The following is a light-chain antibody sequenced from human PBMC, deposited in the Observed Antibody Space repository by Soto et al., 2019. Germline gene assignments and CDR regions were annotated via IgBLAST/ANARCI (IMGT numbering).Light chain of an antibody. CDR1: QSLVRSDGNAY. CDR3: MQAAQMRT. Sequence: IVMTQTPLSSPISLGQPVSISCKSSQSLVRSDGNAYLNWLHQRPGQPPRLLIYKVSHRFSGVPDRFSSSGAGTDFTLHISRVEAEDVGIYFCMQAAQMRTFGQGTRLEIK. J-gene: IGKJ5*01. V-gene: IGKV2-24*01. CDR2: KVS.